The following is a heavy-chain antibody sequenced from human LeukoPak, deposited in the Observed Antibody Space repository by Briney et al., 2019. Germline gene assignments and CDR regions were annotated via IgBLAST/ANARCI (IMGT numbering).Heavy chain of an antibody. CDR2: IYYSDNT. CDR3: ARDFVVVPAAYYFDY. D-gene: IGHD2-2*01. J-gene: IGHJ4*02. CDR1: GGSIRSSSYY. Sequence: SETLSLTCTVSGGSIRSSSYYWGWIRQPPGKGLEWIGSIYYSDNTYYNPSLKSRVTISVDTSKNQFSVKLNSVTAADTAVYFCARDFVVVPAAYYFDYWGQGTLVTVSS. V-gene: IGHV4-39*07.